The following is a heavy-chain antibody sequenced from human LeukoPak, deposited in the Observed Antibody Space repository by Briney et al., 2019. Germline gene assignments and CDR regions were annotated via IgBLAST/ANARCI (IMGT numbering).Heavy chain of an antibody. CDR3: ARDYLVRGYSYGFSG. V-gene: IGHV1-2*02. D-gene: IGHD5-18*01. CDR2: INPNSGGT. J-gene: IGHJ4*02. Sequence: ASVKVSCKASGYTFTGYYIHWVRQAPGQGLEWMGWINPNSGGTNYAQKFQGRVTMTRDTSISTAYMELSRLRSDDTAVYYCARDYLVRGYSYGFSGWGQGTLVTVSS. CDR1: GYTFTGYY.